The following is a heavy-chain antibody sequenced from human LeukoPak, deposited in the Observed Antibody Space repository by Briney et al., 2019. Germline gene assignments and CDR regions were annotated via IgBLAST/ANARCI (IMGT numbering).Heavy chain of an antibody. CDR1: GLNFRNYG. J-gene: IGHJ4*02. CDR2: IWYDGSNQ. CDR3: ARNQRITMIPGFDQ. V-gene: IGHV3-33*01. Sequence: GGSLRLSCAASGLNFRNYGMHWVRQAPGKGLEWVAVIWYDGSNQYYVDSVKGRFTISRDNSKNTLYLQMNSLRAEDTAVYYCARNQRITMIPGFDQWGQGTLVTVSS. D-gene: IGHD3-22*01.